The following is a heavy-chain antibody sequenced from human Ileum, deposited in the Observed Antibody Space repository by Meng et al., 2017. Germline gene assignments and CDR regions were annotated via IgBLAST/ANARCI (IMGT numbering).Heavy chain of an antibody. Sequence: EQLVQSGAESKKPGSSVKVSCKASGGTVTTNTFNWVRLAPGQGLEGLGQIIPMFDTANYAQKFQGRVTLTADKSTRTAFMELSSLRSEDTAVYYCARQYCSSSSCYLIDDWGHGTLVTVSS. V-gene: IGHV1-69*06. CDR3: ARQYCSSSSCYLIDD. CDR2: IIPMFDTA. CDR1: GGTVTTNT. D-gene: IGHD2-2*01. J-gene: IGHJ4*01.